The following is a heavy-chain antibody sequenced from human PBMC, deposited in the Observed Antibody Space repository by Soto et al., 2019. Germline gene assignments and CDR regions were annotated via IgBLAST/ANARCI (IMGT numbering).Heavy chain of an antibody. CDR3: AREMFSRTWYPGD. D-gene: IGHD6-13*01. V-gene: IGHV4-31*03. Sequence: QVQLQESGPGLVRPSQTLSLTCTVSGGSISSGDYYWSWIRQHPGRGLEWIGYVYYSGTTFYNPSLKSRLTISVDTSKTQLYLRLGSVTAADTAVYYCAREMFSRTWYPGDWGQGTLVTVSS. CDR1: GGSISSGDYY. J-gene: IGHJ4*02. CDR2: VYYSGTT.